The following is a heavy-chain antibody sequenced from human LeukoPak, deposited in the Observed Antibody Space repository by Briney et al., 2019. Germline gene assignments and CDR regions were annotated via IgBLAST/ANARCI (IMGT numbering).Heavy chain of an antibody. V-gene: IGHV4-38-2*01. CDR1: GYSISSNYF. CDR2: IYHSGST. CDR3: ARISRPADRTAGPYNMDV. J-gene: IGHJ6*03. Sequence: SETLSLTCAVYGYSISSNYFWGWIRQSPGKGLEWIGSIYHSGSTYYNPPLKSRVTLSVDTSKNLFSLNLRSVTAADTAVYYCARISRPADRTAGPYNMDVWGKGTTVTVSS.